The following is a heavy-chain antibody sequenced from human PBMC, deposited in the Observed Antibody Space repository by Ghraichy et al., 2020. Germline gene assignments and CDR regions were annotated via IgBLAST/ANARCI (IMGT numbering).Heavy chain of an antibody. CDR1: DASISSPGSF. J-gene: IGHJ5*02. D-gene: IGHD1-20*01. CDR3: ARGPNWNRPAGWFDP. Sequence: SETLSLTCTVSDASISSPGSFWGWIRQPPGKGLEWIGTIYYSGSTFYTPSLKSRVTISLDTSKNQFSLRLGSVTAADMAVYLCARGPNWNRPAGWFDPWGQGIRVTVSS. CDR2: IYYSGST. V-gene: IGHV4-39*01.